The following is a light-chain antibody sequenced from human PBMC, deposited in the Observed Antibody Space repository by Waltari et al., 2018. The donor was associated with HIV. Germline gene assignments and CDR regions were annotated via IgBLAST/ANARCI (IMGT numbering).Light chain of an antibody. J-gene: IGLJ2*01. CDR3: AVWDDSLTGHVV. CDR1: RSNIGSNF. CDR2: RNN. Sequence: QSVLTQPPSASGTPGQRVTISCSGSRSNIGSNFVYWYQQLPGMAPKLLIYRNNQRPSGVPHRFSGSKSGTSASLAISGLRSEDGADYYCAVWDDSLTGHVVFGGGTKLTVL. V-gene: IGLV1-47*01.